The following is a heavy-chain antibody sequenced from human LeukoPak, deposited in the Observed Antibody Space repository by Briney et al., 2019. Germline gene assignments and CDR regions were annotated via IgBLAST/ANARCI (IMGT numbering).Heavy chain of an antibody. D-gene: IGHD6-13*01. CDR1: GYTFTSYY. Sequence: VSVKVSCKASGYTFTSYYMHWVRQAPGQGLEWMGIINPSGGSTSYAQKFQGRVTMTRDMSTSTVYMELSSLRSEDTAVYYCARGAAGTTAFDIWGQGTMVTVSS. CDR3: ARGAAGTTAFDI. CDR2: INPSGGST. J-gene: IGHJ3*02. V-gene: IGHV1-46*01.